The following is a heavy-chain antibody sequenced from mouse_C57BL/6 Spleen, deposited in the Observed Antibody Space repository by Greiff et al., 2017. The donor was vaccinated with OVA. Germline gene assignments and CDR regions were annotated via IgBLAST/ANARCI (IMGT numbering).Heavy chain of an antibody. D-gene: IGHD1-1*01. J-gene: IGHJ2*01. CDR3: VRGYGSSLFDY. CDR1: GYTFTSYW. V-gene: IGHV1-64*01. Sequence: QVQLQQPGAELVKPGASVKLSCKASGYTFTSYWMHWVKQRPGQGLEWIGMIHPNSGSTNYNEKFKSKATLTVDKSSSTAYMQLSSLTSEDSAVYYCVRGYGSSLFDYWGQGTTLTVSS. CDR2: IHPNSGST.